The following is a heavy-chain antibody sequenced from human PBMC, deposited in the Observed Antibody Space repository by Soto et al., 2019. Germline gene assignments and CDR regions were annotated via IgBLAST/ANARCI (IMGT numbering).Heavy chain of an antibody. V-gene: IGHV3-66*01. J-gene: IGHJ4*02. CDR2: IYSGGRT. CDR1: GFTVSSNY. Sequence: EVQLVESGGGLVQPGGSLRLSCAASGFTVSSNYMSWVRQAPGKGLEWVSIIYSGGRTYYADSVKGRFTISRDNSKNTLYLQMNSLRAEDTAVYYCARVVGVASYYVDYWGQGTLVTVSS. D-gene: IGHD1-26*01. CDR3: ARVVGVASYYVDY.